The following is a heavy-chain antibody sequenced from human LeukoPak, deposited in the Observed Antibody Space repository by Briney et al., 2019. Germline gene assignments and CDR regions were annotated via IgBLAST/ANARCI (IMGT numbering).Heavy chain of an antibody. Sequence: GGSLRLSCAASGLTVSGTHMSWVRQAPGKGLEWVSAMYTGGTTYYADSVKGRFTISRDNSRNTLFLHMSSLRADDTAVYYCANDERTSGGGLASWGQGTLVTVSS. CDR3: ANDERTSGGGLAS. CDR2: MYTGGTT. J-gene: IGHJ4*02. CDR1: GLTVSGTH. V-gene: IGHV3-53*01. D-gene: IGHD3-16*01.